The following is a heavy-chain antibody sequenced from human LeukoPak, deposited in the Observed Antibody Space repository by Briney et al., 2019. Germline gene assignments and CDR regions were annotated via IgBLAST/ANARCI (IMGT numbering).Heavy chain of an antibody. V-gene: IGHV3-7*01. Sequence: GGSLRLSCAASGFTFSSYWMSWVRQAPGKGLEWVANIKQDGSEKYYVDSVKGRFTISRDNAKNSLCLQMNSLRAEDTAVYYCARFRFGYYDNTAPPWGQGTLVTDSS. CDR3: ARFRFGYYDNTAPP. CDR2: IKQDGSEK. J-gene: IGHJ5*02. D-gene: IGHD3-22*01. CDR1: GFTFSSYW.